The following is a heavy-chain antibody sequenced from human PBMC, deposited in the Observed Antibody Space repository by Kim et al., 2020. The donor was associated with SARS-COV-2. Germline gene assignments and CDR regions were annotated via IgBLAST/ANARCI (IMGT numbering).Heavy chain of an antibody. Sequence: GGSLRLSCSASGFSFSHYAMHWVRQAPGKGLECVSAIDNEGTTYYPDSVKGRFTVSRDNSKNTLYLQMNSLRTEDTALYYCVKDRAGASTRFGELDCWG. CDR1: GFSFSHYA. V-gene: IGHV3-64D*06. CDR3: VKDRAGASTRFGELDC. J-gene: IGHJ4*01. CDR2: IDNEGTT. D-gene: IGHD3-10*01.